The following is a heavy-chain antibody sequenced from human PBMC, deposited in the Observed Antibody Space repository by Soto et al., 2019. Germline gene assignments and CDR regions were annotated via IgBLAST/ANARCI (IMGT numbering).Heavy chain of an antibody. D-gene: IGHD1-20*01. V-gene: IGHV3-21*01. J-gene: IGHJ4*02. CDR1: GFTFSSYS. Sequence: GGSLRLSCAASGFTFSSYSMNWVRQAPGKGLEWVSSISSSSSYIYYADSVKGRFTISRDNAKNSLYLQMNSLRAEDTAVYYCARSDVITGTLNGGSFDYWGQGTLVTVSS. CDR2: ISSSSSYI. CDR3: ARSDVITGTLNGGSFDY.